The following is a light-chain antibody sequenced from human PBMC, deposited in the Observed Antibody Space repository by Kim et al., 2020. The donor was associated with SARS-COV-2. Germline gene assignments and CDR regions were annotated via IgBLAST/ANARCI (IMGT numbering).Light chain of an antibody. CDR2: AAS. J-gene: IGKJ2*01. CDR3: QQSYTTPYI. Sequence: SASVGDRVTIPCRASQDIDNYLNWYQQEPGKAPKLVISAASSLQGGVPSRFSGSGYGTDFTLTISSLQPEDFATYFCQQSYTTPYIFGQGTKLEI. V-gene: IGKV1-39*01. CDR1: QDIDNY.